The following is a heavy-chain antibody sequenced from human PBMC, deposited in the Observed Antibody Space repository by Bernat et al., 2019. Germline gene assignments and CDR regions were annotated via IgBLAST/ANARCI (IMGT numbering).Heavy chain of an antibody. J-gene: IGHJ4*02. Sequence: QVQLVESGGGVVQPGRSLRLSCAASGFTFSTYGMHWVRQAPGKGLEWVAVIWYDGSNKYYADSRKGRFTISRGNSKNTVYLQMNGLRAEGTAVYYCARDSGEYSSREREPLGYWGQGTLVTVSS. CDR1: GFTFSTYG. D-gene: IGHD6-13*01. CDR3: ARDSGEYSSREREPLGY. CDR2: IWYDGSNK. V-gene: IGHV3-33*01.